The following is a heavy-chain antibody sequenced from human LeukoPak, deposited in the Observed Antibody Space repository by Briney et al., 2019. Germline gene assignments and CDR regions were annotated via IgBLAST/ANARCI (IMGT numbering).Heavy chain of an antibody. J-gene: IGHJ6*04. CDR1: GFTFSNYW. CDR2: ISSSGSTI. D-gene: IGHD3-10*02. V-gene: IGHV3-48*04. Sequence: GGSLRLSCAASGFTFSNYWMSWVRQAPGKGLEWVSYISSSGSTIYYADSVKGRFTISRDNAKNSLYLQMNSLRAEDTAVYYCAELGITMIGGVWGKGTTATISS. CDR3: AELGITMIGGV.